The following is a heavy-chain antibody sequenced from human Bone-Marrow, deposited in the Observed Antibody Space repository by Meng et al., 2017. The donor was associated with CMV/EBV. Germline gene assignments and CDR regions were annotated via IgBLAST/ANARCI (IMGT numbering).Heavy chain of an antibody. Sequence: SVKVSCKASGYTFTSYDINWVRQAPGQGLEWMGGIIPIFGTANYAQKFQGRVTITTDESTSTAYMELSSLRSEDTAVYYCARGCSGGSCYSYYYGMDVWGQGTTVTVSS. V-gene: IGHV1-69*05. D-gene: IGHD2-15*01. CDR3: ARGCSGGSCYSYYYGMDV. CDR2: IIPIFGTA. CDR1: GYTFTSYD. J-gene: IGHJ6*02.